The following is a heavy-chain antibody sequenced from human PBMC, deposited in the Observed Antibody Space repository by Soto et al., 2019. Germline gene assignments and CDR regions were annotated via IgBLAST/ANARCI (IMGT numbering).Heavy chain of an antibody. CDR1: GFSLSTSGVG. J-gene: IGHJ5*02. V-gene: IGHV2-5*04. CDR3: VLRDSPGYSGLKNWFDP. Sequence: VSGPTLVNPTQTLTLTCTFSGFSLSTSGVGVGFIRQPPVKALEWLALIYWNDNKHYSPSLKSRLTITKDTSKNQVVLTMTKMDPVDTGTYYCVLRDSPGYSGLKNWFDPWGQGTQVTVSS. D-gene: IGHD3-22*01. CDR2: IYWNDNK.